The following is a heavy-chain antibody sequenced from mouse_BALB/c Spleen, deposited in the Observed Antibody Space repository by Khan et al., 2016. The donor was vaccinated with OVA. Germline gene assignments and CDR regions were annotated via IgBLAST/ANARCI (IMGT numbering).Heavy chain of an antibody. V-gene: IGHV1-69*02. CDR2: IDPSDNFT. Sequence: QVQLQQSGAELVKPGASVKLSCKASGYPLSSYWLHWVKQRPGQGLEWIGEIDPSDNFTNYNQKFKDKATLTIDKSSSTTYMQLTSLTSEDSAVYYCARSFHYGSSNWFAYWGQGTLVTVSA. J-gene: IGHJ3*01. D-gene: IGHD1-1*01. CDR3: ARSFHYGSSNWFAY. CDR1: GYPLSSYW.